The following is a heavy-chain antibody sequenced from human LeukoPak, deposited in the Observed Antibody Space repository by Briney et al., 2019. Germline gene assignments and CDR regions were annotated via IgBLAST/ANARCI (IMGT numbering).Heavy chain of an antibody. CDR2: ISAYNGNT. CDR1: GYTFTNYG. J-gene: IGHJ4*02. V-gene: IGHV1-18*01. Sequence: EASVKVSCKASGYTFTNYGISWVRQAPGQGLEWMGWISAYNGNTNYAQKFQGRATMTTDTSTNTAYMELRSLRSDTTMYFCARDLGLIAASYYFDFWGQGTLVTVSS. D-gene: IGHD6-6*01. CDR3: ARDLGLIAASYYFDF.